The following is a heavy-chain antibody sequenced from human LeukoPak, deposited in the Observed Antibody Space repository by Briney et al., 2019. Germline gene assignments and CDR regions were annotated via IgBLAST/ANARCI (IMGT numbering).Heavy chain of an antibody. J-gene: IGHJ4*02. V-gene: IGHV5-51*01. D-gene: IGHD6-13*01. CDR3: ARRGLITAAGSEFDY. Sequence: RRGESLKISCRGSGYSFTTYWIGLVRQMPGKGLEWMGIIYPGDSGTRYSPSFQGQVTVSADKSISTAYLQWSSLKASDTAMYYCARRGLITAAGSEFDYWGQGTLVTVSS. CDR2: IYPGDSGT. CDR1: GYSFTTYW.